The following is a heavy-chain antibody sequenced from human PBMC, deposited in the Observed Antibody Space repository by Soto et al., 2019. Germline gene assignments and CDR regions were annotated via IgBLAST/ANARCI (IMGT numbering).Heavy chain of an antibody. CDR1: GGSFSGYY. J-gene: IGHJ6*03. D-gene: IGHD4-4*01. V-gene: IGHV4-34*01. Sequence: SETLSLTCAVYGGSFSGYYWSWIRQPPGKGLEWIGEINHSGSTNYNPSLKSRVTISVDTSKNQFSLKLSSVTAADTAVYYCARGVTTVTTHPHYYHYYMDVWGKGTTVTVSS. CDR2: INHSGST. CDR3: ARGVTTVTTHPHYYHYYMDV.